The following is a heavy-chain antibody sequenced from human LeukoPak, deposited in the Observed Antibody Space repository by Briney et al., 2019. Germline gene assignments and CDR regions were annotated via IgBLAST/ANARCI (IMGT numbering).Heavy chain of an antibody. CDR1: GFTFDYYA. CDR2: ISLNSVKT. D-gene: IGHD2-15*01. V-gene: IGHV3-9*01. J-gene: IGHJ3*01. CDR3: VKDDGWYS. Sequence: SGRSLRLSCAASGFTFDYYAMRWVRQAPGKGLEWVSGISLNSVKTGYADSVKGRFIISRDNAKNSLYLQMNSLRTEDTALYYCVKDDGWYSWGQGTMVTVSS.